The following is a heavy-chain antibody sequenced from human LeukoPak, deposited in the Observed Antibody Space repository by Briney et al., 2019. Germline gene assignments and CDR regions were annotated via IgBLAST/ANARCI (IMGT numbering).Heavy chain of an antibody. D-gene: IGHD6-19*01. CDR3: ARSFLGGWYYFDY. CDR2: INHSGST. J-gene: IGHJ4*02. Sequence: SETLSLICAVYGGSFSGYYWSWIRQPPGKGLEWVGEINHSGSTNYNPSLKSRVTILVDTSKNQFSLKLSSVTAADTAVYYCARSFLGGWYYFDYWGQGTLVTVSS. CDR1: GGSFSGYY. V-gene: IGHV4-34*01.